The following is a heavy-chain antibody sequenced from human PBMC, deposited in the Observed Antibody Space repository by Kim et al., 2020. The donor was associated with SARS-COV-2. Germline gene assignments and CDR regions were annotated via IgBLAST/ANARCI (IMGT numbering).Heavy chain of an antibody. Sequence: ASVKVSCKASGYTFTNYAMHWVRQAPGQRLEWMGWINAGNGNTKYSQKFQGRVTITRDTSARTAYMELSSLRSEDTAVYYCARDLGRYYDILTGYYSPDYWGQGTLVTVSS. V-gene: IGHV1-3*01. J-gene: IGHJ4*02. CDR1: GYTFTNYA. CDR2: INAGNGNT. D-gene: IGHD3-9*01. CDR3: ARDLGRYYDILTGYYSPDY.